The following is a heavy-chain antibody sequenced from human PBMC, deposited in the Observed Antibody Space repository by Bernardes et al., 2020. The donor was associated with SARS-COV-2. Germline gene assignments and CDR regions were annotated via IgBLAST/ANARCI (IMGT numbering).Heavy chain of an antibody. Sequence: ETLSLTCTVSGGSISGSYWNWFRQPPGKGPEWIGYVNYGGSANYNPSLKSRVTISIDTSKRQFSLRLSSVTAADTATYFCARANNFNYVYPVDWGQGTLVTVSS. CDR2: VNYGGSA. CDR1: GGSISGSY. D-gene: IGHD3-16*01. J-gene: IGHJ4*02. V-gene: IGHV4-59*01. CDR3: ARANNFNYVYPVD.